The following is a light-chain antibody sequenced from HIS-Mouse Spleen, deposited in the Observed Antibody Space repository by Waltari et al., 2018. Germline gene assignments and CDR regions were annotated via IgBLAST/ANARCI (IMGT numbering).Light chain of an antibody. J-gene: IGLJ2*01. CDR2: DDR. Sequence: SYELTQPPSVSVSPGQTARITCSGDALQKQYAYWYQQKSGQAPVLVIYDDRERPSGIPEGFSGSSSGTMATLTISGAQVEDEADYYCYSTDSSGNHRVFGGGTKLTVL. CDR1: ALQKQY. V-gene: IGLV3-10*01. CDR3: YSTDSSGNHRV.